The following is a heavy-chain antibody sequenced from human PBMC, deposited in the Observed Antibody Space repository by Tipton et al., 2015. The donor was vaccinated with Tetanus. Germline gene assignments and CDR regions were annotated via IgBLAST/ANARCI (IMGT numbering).Heavy chain of an antibody. CDR1: GFTFSSYS. CDR3: VRDPTLVEVVGRWGWFDL. D-gene: IGHD2-15*01. Sequence: SLRLSCEGSGFTFSSYSMNWVRQAPGKGLEWISYIGSFSRTINYADSVRGRFTTFRDNAKSSLYLQMSRLRAVDTAEYYCVRDPTLVEVVGRWGWFDLGGGGALV. J-gene: IGHJ5*02. V-gene: IGHV3-48*01. CDR2: IGSFSRTI.